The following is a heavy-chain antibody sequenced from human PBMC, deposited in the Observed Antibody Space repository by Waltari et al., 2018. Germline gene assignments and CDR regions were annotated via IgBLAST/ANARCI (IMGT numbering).Heavy chain of an antibody. V-gene: IGHV3-30*02. CDR2: IRYDGSNK. CDR3: AKRIDSGLDY. D-gene: IGHD1-26*01. CDR1: GYSISSGYY. Sequence: QVQLQESGPGLVKPSETLSLTCAVSGYSISSGYYWGWIRQPPGKGLEWVAFIRYDGSNKYYADSVKGRFTISRDNSKNTLYLQMNSLRAEDTAVYYCAKRIDSGLDYWGQGTLVTVSS. J-gene: IGHJ4*02.